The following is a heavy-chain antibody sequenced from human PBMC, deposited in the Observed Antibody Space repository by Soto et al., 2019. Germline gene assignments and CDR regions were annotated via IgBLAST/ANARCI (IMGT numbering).Heavy chain of an antibody. D-gene: IGHD2-2*01. Sequence: SLRLSCAASGFTFSSYTMHWVRQAPGKGLEWVSSISTSSTYRYNADSVTGRFTISRDNAQNSLYLQMTSLRAEDTAVYYCARDGSGAAANPYFDYWGQGTLVTVSS. V-gene: IGHV3-21*04. CDR1: GFTFSSYT. CDR2: ISTSSTYR. J-gene: IGHJ4*02. CDR3: ARDGSGAAANPYFDY.